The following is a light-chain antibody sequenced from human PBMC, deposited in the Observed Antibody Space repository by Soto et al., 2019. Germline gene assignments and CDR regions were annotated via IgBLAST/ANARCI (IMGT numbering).Light chain of an antibody. CDR3: SSYTTSNTRQIV. CDR2: DVS. V-gene: IGLV2-14*01. Sequence: SVLTQPASVSGSPGQSIPISCTGNSSYVVGYNYVSWYQQHPGKAPKFMIYDVSNRPSVVSNRFSGSKSDNTASLTISGLQAEDEADYYCSSYTTSNTRQIVFGTGTKV. J-gene: IGLJ1*01. CDR1: SSYVVGYNY.